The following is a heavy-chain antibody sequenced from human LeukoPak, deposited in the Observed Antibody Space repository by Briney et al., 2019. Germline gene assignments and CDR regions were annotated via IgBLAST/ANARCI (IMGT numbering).Heavy chain of an antibody. Sequence: GGSLRLSCAASGFTFSSYSMNWVRQAPGKGLEWVSSISSSSSYIYYADSVKGRFTISRDNAKNSLYLQMNSLRAEDMAVYYCARDFSTVTIYPKLNYWGQGTLVTVSS. D-gene: IGHD4-17*01. CDR3: ARDFSTVTIYPKLNY. V-gene: IGHV3-21*01. J-gene: IGHJ4*02. CDR2: ISSSSSYI. CDR1: GFTFSSYS.